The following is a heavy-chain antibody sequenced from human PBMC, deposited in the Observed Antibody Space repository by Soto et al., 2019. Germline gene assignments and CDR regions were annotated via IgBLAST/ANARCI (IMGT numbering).Heavy chain of an antibody. D-gene: IGHD1-26*01. CDR1: GFAFRHNY. CDR2: INTGGSPA. V-gene: IGHV3-11*01. Sequence: LRLSCTVSGFAFRHNYLTWIRQAPGKGLEWLSYINTGGSPAYYADSVKGRFTISTDIAKKSLYLQMDSLGADDTGVYYCATGGIYYETWGQGTLVTVSS. J-gene: IGHJ5*02. CDR3: ATGGIYYET.